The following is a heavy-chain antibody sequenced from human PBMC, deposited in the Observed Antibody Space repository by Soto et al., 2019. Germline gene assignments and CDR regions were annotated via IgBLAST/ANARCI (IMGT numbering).Heavy chain of an antibody. D-gene: IGHD2-15*01. Sequence: QVQLVESGGGVVQPGRSLRLSCAASGFTFSSYAMHWVRQAPGKGLEWVAVISYDGSNKYYADSVKGRFTISRDNSKNTXXLQMNSLRAEDTAVYYCARAQEHCSGGSCYPYFDYWGQGTLVTVSS. J-gene: IGHJ4*02. CDR2: ISYDGSNK. CDR1: GFTFSSYA. V-gene: IGHV3-30-3*01. CDR3: ARAQEHCSGGSCYPYFDY.